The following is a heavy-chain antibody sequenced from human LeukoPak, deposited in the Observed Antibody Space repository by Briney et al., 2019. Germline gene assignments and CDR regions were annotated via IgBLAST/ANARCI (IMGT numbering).Heavy chain of an antibody. CDR2: VSGSGGNT. V-gene: IGHV3-23*01. CDR3: AKAIYGSGTYGYFGY. CDR1: GFTFSNNA. J-gene: IGHJ4*02. Sequence: PGGSLRLSCTFSGFTFSNNAVTWVRQALGKGLEWVSTVSGSGGNTYYADSVKGRFTISRDNPKNTLWLEMNSLRAEDTAVYYCAKAIYGSGTYGYFGYWGQGTLVTVSS. D-gene: IGHD3-10*01.